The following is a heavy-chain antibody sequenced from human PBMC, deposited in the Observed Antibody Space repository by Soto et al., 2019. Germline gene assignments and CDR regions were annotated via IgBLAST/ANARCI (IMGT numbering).Heavy chain of an antibody. CDR1: GFTFDDYA. Sequence: GGSLRLSCAASGFTFDDYAMHWVRQAPGKGLEWVSGISWNSGSIGYADSVKGRFTISRDNAKNSLYLQMNSLRAEDTALYYCAKETPRLAHAFDIWGQGTMVTVSS. CDR3: AKETPRLAHAFDI. D-gene: IGHD6-19*01. CDR2: ISWNSGSI. V-gene: IGHV3-9*01. J-gene: IGHJ3*02.